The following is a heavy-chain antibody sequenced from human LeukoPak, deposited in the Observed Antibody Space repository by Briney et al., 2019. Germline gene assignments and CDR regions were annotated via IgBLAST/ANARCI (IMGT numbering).Heavy chain of an antibody. J-gene: IGHJ4*02. D-gene: IGHD3-22*01. CDR1: GYSISSGYY. CDR3: AREGAYRLIYYYYFDY. CDR2: IYHSGST. Sequence: SETLSLTCTASGYSISSGYYWGWIRQPPGKGLEWIGCIYHSGSTYYNPSLKSRVTISVDTSKNQFSLKLSSVTAADTAVYYCAREGAYRLIYYYYFDYWGQGTLVTVSS. V-gene: IGHV4-38-2*02.